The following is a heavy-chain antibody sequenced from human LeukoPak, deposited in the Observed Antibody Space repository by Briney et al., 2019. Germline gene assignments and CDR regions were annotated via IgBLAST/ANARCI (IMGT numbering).Heavy chain of an antibody. CDR1: GFSFSDAW. J-gene: IGHJ4*02. CDR3: TTYGSGRKFDY. Sequence: GGSHRLTCAASGFSFSDAWMSWVRQIPGKGLEWVGRIESKTDGGTTDYAAPVKGRFTTSRDDSTNTLYLQMNSLKSEDTAVYYCTTYGSGRKFDYWGQGILVTVSS. CDR2: IESKTDGGTT. V-gene: IGHV3-15*04. D-gene: IGHD3-10*01.